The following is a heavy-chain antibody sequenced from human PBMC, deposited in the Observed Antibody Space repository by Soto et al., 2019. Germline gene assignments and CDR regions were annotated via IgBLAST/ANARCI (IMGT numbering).Heavy chain of an antibody. CDR3: ARTREAYADAFDI. CDR2: INAGNGNT. CDR1: GYTFTSYA. V-gene: IGHV1-3*01. J-gene: IGHJ3*02. D-gene: IGHD4-17*01. Sequence: SVKVSCKASGYTFTSYAMHWVRQAPGQRLEWMGWINAGNGNTKYSQKFQGRVTITRDTSASTAYMELSSLRSEDTAVYYCARTREAYADAFDIWGQGTMVTVSS.